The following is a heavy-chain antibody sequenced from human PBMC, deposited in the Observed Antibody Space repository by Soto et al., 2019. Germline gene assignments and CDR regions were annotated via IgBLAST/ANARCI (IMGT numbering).Heavy chain of an antibody. Sequence: GGSLRLSCAASGFTFSSYAMSWVRQAPGKGLEWVSAISGSGGSTYYADSVKGRFTISRDNSKNTLYLQMNSLRAEDTAVYYCASLRGGLPLGYYSYGKDVWGQRTSVTGSS. CDR3: ASLRGGLPLGYYSYGKDV. CDR2: ISGSGGST. CDR1: GFTFSSYA. V-gene: IGHV3-23*01. J-gene: IGHJ6*01. D-gene: IGHD2-15*01.